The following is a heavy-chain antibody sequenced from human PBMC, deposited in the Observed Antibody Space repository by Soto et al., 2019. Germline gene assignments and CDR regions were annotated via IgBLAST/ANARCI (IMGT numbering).Heavy chain of an antibody. CDR1: GGSFSGYY. CDR3: ARGLATVTTRWGDAFDI. Sequence: PSETLSLTCAVYGGSFSGYYWSWIRQPPGKGLEWIGEINHSGSTNYNPSLKSRVTISVDTSKNQFSLKLSSVTAADTAVYYCARGLATVTTRWGDAFDIWGQGTMVTVS. V-gene: IGHV4-34*01. J-gene: IGHJ3*02. D-gene: IGHD4-17*01. CDR2: INHSGST.